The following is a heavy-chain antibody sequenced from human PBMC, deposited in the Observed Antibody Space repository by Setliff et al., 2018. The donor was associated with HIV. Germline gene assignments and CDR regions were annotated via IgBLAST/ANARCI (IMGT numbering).Heavy chain of an antibody. V-gene: IGHV1-69*13. CDR2: IIPLFGTA. Sequence: SVKVSCKASGDTSNSYAIRWVRQAPGQGLEWVGAIIPLFGTANYAQKFQGRVTITADDSTSTVYMEVRSLRSADTAVYYCSKVSEHRTSSGSFYYYMDVWGEGTTVTVSS. J-gene: IGHJ6*03. CDR3: SKVSEHRTSSGSFYYYMDV. D-gene: IGHD6-6*01. CDR1: GDTSNSYA.